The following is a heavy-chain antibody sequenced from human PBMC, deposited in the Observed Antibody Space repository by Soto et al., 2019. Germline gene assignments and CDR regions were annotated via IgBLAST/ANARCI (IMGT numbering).Heavy chain of an antibody. CDR3: ARENYFDY. J-gene: IGHJ4*02. V-gene: IGHV3-7*01. Sequence: PGGSLRLSCAASGFTVSTNFMSWVRQAPDKGLEWVANIKPDGSEKYYVDSVKGRFTISRDNAKNSLYLQMNSLRAEDTAVYYCARENYFDYWGQGALVTVSS. CDR1: GFTVSTNF. CDR2: IKPDGSEK.